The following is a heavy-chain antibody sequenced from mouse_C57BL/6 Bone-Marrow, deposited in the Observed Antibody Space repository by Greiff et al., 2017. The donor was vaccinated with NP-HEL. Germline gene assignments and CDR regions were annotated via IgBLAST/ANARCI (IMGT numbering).Heavy chain of an antibody. J-gene: IGHJ2*01. CDR1: GSTFSSYA. CDR2: ISYGGSYT. CDR3: ARDPSLDGFGY. V-gene: IGHV5-4*01. D-gene: IGHD6-1*01. Sequence: EVKLTESGGGLVKPGGSLKLSCAASGSTFSSYALSSVRPTPEKRLEWVATISYGGSYTYYPDTVKGRFTIPRDKAKNNQYLQMSHLKCEDTAMYYCARDPSLDGFGYGGQGTTLT.